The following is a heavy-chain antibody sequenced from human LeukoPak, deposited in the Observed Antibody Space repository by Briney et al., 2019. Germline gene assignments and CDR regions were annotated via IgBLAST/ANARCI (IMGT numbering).Heavy chain of an antibody. V-gene: IGHV4-4*07. CDR2: IYTSGST. D-gene: IGHD6-19*01. CDR3: AREPSGWTATTNWFDP. CDR1: GGSISSYY. Sequence: SETLSLTCTVSGGSISSYYWSWIRQPAGKGLEWIGRIYTSGSTNYNPSLKSRVTMSVDTSKNQFSLKLSSVTAADTAVYYCAREPSGWTATTNWFDPWGQGTLVTVSS. J-gene: IGHJ5*02.